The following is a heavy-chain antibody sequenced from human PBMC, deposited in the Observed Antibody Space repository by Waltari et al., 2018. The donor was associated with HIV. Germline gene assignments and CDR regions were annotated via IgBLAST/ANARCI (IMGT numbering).Heavy chain of an antibody. CDR1: GYTFTSYD. D-gene: IGHD1-1*01. J-gene: IGHJ4*02. CDR2: MNPNSGNT. CDR3: ARRGRVSTGPCYFDY. Sequence: GAEVTKPGASVKVSCKASGYTFTSYDINWVRQATGQGLEWMGWMNPNSGNTGYTQKLQGRVTMTRNTATSTAYMEVSSLRSEDTAVYYCARRGRVSTGPCYFDYWGQGTLVTVSS. V-gene: IGHV1-8*01.